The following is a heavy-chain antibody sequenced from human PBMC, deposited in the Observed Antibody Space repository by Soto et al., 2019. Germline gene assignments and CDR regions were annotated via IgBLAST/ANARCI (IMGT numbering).Heavy chain of an antibody. D-gene: IGHD6-13*01. V-gene: IGHV1-69*06. CDR1: GGTFSSYA. CDR2: IIPIFGTA. CDR3: ARETWYSISPGSYYYYGMDV. Sequence: ASVKVSCKASGGTFSSYAISWVRQAPGQGLEWMGGIIPIFGTANYAQKFQGRVTITADKSTSTAYMELSSLRSEDTAVYYCARETWYSISPGSYYYYGMDVWGQGTTVTVSS. J-gene: IGHJ6*02.